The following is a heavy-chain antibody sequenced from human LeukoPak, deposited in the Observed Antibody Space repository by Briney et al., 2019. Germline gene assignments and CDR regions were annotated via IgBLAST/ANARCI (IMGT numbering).Heavy chain of an antibody. CDR3: AKDTRWQQLVLPLYYFDY. J-gene: IGHJ4*02. CDR2: ISSSSSTI. CDR1: GFTFSSYS. V-gene: IGHV3-48*04. D-gene: IGHD6-13*01. Sequence: GGSLRLSCAAPGFTFSSYSMNWVRQAPGKGLEWVSHISSSSSTIYYADSVKGRFTISRDNAKNSLYLQMNSLRAEDTALYYCAKDTRWQQLVLPLYYFDYWGQGTLVTVSS.